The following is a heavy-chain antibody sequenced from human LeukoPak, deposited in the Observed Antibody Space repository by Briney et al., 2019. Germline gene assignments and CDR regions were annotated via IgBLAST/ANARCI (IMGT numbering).Heavy chain of an antibody. CDR3: ARVPVRYYSGSENYYYYYYYMDV. J-gene: IGHJ6*03. Sequence: SVKVSCKASGGTFSSYAISWVRQAPGQGLEWMGGIIPIFGTANYAQKFQGRVTITADKSTSTAYMELSSVTAADTAVYYCARVPVRYYSGSENYYYYYYYMDVWGKGTTVTVSS. V-gene: IGHV1-69*06. CDR1: GGTFSSYA. CDR2: IIPIFGTA. D-gene: IGHD3-10*01.